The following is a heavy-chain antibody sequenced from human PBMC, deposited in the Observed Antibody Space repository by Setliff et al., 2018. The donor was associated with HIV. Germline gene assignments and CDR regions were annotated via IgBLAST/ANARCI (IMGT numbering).Heavy chain of an antibody. J-gene: IGHJ4*02. CDR1: VYSISSGYY. Sequence: SETLSLTCGVSVYSISSGYYWGWIRRPPGKGLEWIASIFHTGSTYYNPSLKSRASISADPSNNHFSLNLSSVTAADTAVYYCARHTVENYDVLTGDHPLGGFDHWGQGVLVTVSS. CDR2: IFHTGST. D-gene: IGHD3-9*01. V-gene: IGHV4-38-2*01. CDR3: ARHTVENYDVLTGDHPLGGFDH.